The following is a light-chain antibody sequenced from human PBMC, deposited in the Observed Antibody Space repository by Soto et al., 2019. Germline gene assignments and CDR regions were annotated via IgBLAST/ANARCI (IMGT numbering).Light chain of an antibody. CDR3: QQRGNWVS. Sequence: EIVLMQSPATLSLSPGERATLSCRASQSVGSYLAWYQQKPGQAPRLLIYDASRRATGIPARFSGSGFGTDFTLHVSSLEHEDFAVYYCQQRGNWVSFGQETRLQI. V-gene: IGKV3-11*01. CDR2: DAS. CDR1: QSVGSY. J-gene: IGKJ5*01.